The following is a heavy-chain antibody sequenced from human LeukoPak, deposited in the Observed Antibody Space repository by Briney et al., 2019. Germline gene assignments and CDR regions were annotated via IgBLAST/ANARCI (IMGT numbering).Heavy chain of an antibody. V-gene: IGHV4-30-2*01. CDR1: GASISSSSYY. D-gene: IGHD6-6*01. Sequence: SETLSLTCTVSGASISSSSYYWGWIRQPPGKGLEWIGYIYHSGSTYYNPSLKSRVTISVDRSKNQFSLKLSSVTAADTAVYYCARDHIAAGYNWFDPWGQGTLVTVSS. CDR3: ARDHIAAGYNWFDP. CDR2: IYHSGST. J-gene: IGHJ5*02.